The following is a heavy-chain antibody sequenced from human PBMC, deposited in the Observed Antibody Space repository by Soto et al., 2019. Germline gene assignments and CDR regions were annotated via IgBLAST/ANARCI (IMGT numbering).Heavy chain of an antibody. V-gene: IGHV1-69*10. CDR3: ARDEEYDILTGYYDDPGFDY. CDR1: GCTFSSYA. J-gene: IGHJ4*02. D-gene: IGHD3-9*01. CDR2: IIPIFGIA. Sequence: SVKVSCKASGCTFSSYAISWVRPAPGQGLAWVGGIIPIFGIANYAQKFQGRVTTTEDKSTSTAYMEMSSLRSENTAVYYCARDEEYDILTGYYDDPGFDYWGQGTLVTVSS.